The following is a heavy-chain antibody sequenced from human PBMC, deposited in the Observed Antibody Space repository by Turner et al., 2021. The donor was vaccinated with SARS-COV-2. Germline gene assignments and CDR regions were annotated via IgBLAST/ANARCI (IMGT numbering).Heavy chain of an antibody. D-gene: IGHD1-26*01. CDR3: ARGIKGVLMSGSYYYYGMDV. CDR2: INHSGST. J-gene: IGHJ6*02. CDR1: GGSFGGYY. Sequence: QVQLQQWGAGLLKHSETLSPTCAVYGGSFGGYYRSWIRQPPGKGLEWIREINHSGSTNYNTSHKSRVTISVDTSKNQFTLKLSSVTAAETAVYYCARGIKGVLMSGSYYYYGMDVWGQGTTVTVSS. V-gene: IGHV4-34*01.